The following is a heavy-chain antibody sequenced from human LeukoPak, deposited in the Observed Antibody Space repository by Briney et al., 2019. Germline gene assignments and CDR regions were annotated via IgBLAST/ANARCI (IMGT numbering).Heavy chain of an antibody. D-gene: IGHD4-11*01. CDR1: GGSISSGGYY. CDR3: ARSAATVTASLYYFDY. J-gene: IGHJ4*02. CDR2: ISYSGST. V-gene: IGHV4-31*11. Sequence: SQTLSLTCAVSGGSISSGGYYWSWIRQHPGEGLEWIGYISYSGSTYYNPSLEGRVSMSADTSENLFSLRLSSATAADTAVYYCARSAATVTASLYYFDYWDQGTLVTVSS.